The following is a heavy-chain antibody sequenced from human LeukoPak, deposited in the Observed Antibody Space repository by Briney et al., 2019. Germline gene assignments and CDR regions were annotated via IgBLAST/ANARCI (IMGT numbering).Heavy chain of an antibody. D-gene: IGHD6-6*01. J-gene: IGHJ4*02. CDR3: ARLLRTGEYSSSSRDY. Sequence: SVKVSCKASGGTFSSYAISWVRQAPGQGLEWMGGIIPIFGTANYAQKFQGRVTITADESTSTAYMELSSLRSEDTAVYYCARLLRTGEYSSSSRDYWGQGTLVTVSS. V-gene: IGHV1-69*13. CDR2: IIPIFGTA. CDR1: GGTFSSYA.